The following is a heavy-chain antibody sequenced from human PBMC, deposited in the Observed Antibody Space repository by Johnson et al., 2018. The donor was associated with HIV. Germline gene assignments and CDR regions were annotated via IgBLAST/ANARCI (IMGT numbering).Heavy chain of an antibody. CDR3: ARSLIAAADAFDI. CDR2: IYSGGST. CDR1: GFTFSSYT. V-gene: IGHV3-66*01. Sequence: EVQLVESGGGVVQPGTSLRLSCAASGFTFSSYTMHWVRQAPGKGLEWVSVIYSGGSTYYADSVKGRFTISRDNSKNTLYLQMNSLRAEDTAVYYCARSLIAAADAFDIWGQGTIVTVSS. J-gene: IGHJ3*02. D-gene: IGHD6-13*01.